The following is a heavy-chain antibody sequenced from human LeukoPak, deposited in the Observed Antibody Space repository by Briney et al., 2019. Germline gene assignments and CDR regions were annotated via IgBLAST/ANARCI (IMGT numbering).Heavy chain of an antibody. CDR2: INPNSGGT. CDR3: ARDLSMTMVVTRDALDI. J-gene: IGHJ3*02. CDR1: GYSFTGYY. V-gene: IGHV1-2*06. D-gene: IGHD4-23*01. Sequence: ASVKVSRKASGYSFTGYYMHWVRQAPGQGLEWMGRINPNSGGTNYAQKFQGRVTMTRDTSINTAYMELSSLRSDDTAVYYCARDLSMTMVVTRDALDIWGQGTMVTVSS.